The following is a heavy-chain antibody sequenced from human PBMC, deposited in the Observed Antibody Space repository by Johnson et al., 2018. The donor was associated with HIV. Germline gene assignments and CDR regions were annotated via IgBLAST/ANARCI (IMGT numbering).Heavy chain of an antibody. J-gene: IGHJ3*02. CDR3: ARQQLSRNVAFDI. CDR2: IYSGGST. V-gene: IGHV3-53*01. Sequence: VQLVESGGGLIQPGGSLRLSCAASGFTVSSNYMSWVRQAPGKGLEWVSFIYSGGSTYYADSAKGRFTISRDNSKNSLYLQMNSLRAEDTAVYYCARQQLSRNVAFDIWGQGTMVTVSS. D-gene: IGHD6-13*01. CDR1: GFTVSSNY.